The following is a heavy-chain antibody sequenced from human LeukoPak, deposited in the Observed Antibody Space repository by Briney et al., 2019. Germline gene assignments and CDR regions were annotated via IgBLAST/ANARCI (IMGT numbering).Heavy chain of an antibody. Sequence: SETLSLTCTGSGGSISSGGYYWSWIRQPPGKGLEWIGYIYYSGSTYYNPSLKSRVTISVDTSKNQFSLKLSSVTAADTAVYYCAREKGVVPAAGDAFDIWGQGTMVTVSS. CDR2: IYYSGST. J-gene: IGHJ3*02. V-gene: IGHV4-30-4*01. CDR3: AREKGVVPAAGDAFDI. CDR1: GGSISSGGYY. D-gene: IGHD2-2*01.